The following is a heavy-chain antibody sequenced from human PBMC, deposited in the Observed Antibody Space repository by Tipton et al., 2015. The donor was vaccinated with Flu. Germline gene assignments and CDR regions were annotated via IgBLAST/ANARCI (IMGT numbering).Heavy chain of an antibody. D-gene: IGHD7-27*01. J-gene: IGHJ4*02. V-gene: IGHV3-48*03. CDR2: ISGNGLTR. CDR3: ASLTGDDY. Sequence: SLRLSCAASGFTFSNYDMNWVRQAPGKGLEWVSKISGNGLTRDYVDSVKGRFTISRDNAKNSLYLQLNSLRAEDTAVYYCASLTGDDYWGQGDLVTVSS. CDR1: GFTFSNYD.